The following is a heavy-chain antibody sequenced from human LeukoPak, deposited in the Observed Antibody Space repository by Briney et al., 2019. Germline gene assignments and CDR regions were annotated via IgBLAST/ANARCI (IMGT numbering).Heavy chain of an antibody. V-gene: IGHV4-59*01. J-gene: IGHJ4*02. CDR3: ARLHPAYYFDY. Sequence: SSETLSLTCTVSGGSISSYYWSWIRQPPGKGLEWIGYIYYSGSTNYNPSLKSRVTISVDTSKNQFSLKLSSVTAADTAVYYCARLHPAYYFDYWGQGALVAVSS. CDR2: IYYSGST. CDR1: GGSISSYY.